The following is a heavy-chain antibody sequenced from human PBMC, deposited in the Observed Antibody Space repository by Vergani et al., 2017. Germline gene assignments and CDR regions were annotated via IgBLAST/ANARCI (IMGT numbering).Heavy chain of an antibody. CDR3: VRDVRVSRT. CDR2: LSASDRRT. CDR1: GFTFIMHA. Sequence: EVQLLESGGDLVQPGGSLRLSCAASGFTFIMHAMSWVREAPGKGLEWVSTLSASDRRTHYADSVKGRFTISRDISKNTLYLDMSRLRAEDTAVYYCVRDVRVSRTWGQGTLVAVSS. J-gene: IGHJ3*01. V-gene: IGHV3-23*01.